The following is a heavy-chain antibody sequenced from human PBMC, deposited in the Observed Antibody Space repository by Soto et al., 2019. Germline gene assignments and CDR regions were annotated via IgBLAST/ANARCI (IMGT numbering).Heavy chain of an antibody. J-gene: IGHJ6*03. CDR1: GYTFTSYA. CDR2: INAGNGNT. D-gene: IGHD2-2*01. Sequence: ASVKVSCKASGYTFTSYAMHWVRQAPGQRLEWMGWINAGNGNTKYSQKFQGRVTITRDTSASTAYMELSSLRSEDTAVFYCAIGCSSTSCLRNDYYYYYYMDVWGKGTTVTVSS. CDR3: AIGCSSTSCLRNDYYYYYYMDV. V-gene: IGHV1-3*01.